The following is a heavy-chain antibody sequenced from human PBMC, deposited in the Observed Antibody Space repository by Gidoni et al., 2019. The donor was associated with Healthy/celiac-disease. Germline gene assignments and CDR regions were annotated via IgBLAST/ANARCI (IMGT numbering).Heavy chain of an antibody. J-gene: IGHJ4*02. CDR3: ARYPYYFDY. CDR1: GFTFYSYA. CDR2: ISGSGGST. D-gene: IGHD1-20*01. V-gene: IGHV3-23*01. Sequence: EVQLLESGGGLVQAGGSLRLPCAAQGFTFYSYAMSWVRQAPGKGLEWVSAISGSGGSTYYADSVKGRFTISRDNSKNTLYLQMNSLRAEDTAVYYCARYPYYFDYWGQGTLVTVSS.